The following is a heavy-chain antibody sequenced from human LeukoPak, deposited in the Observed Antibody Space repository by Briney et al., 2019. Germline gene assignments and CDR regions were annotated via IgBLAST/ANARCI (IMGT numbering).Heavy chain of an antibody. Sequence: GGSLRLSCAASGFTFSSYEMNWVRQAPGKGLEWVSYISSSGSTIYYADSVKGRFTISRDNAKNSLYLQMNSLRAEDTAVYYCARDLYNSGRSGIREFDYWGQGTLATVSS. V-gene: IGHV3-48*03. CDR2: ISSSGSTI. D-gene: IGHD5-12*01. CDR1: GFTFSSYE. J-gene: IGHJ4*02. CDR3: ARDLYNSGRSGIREFDY.